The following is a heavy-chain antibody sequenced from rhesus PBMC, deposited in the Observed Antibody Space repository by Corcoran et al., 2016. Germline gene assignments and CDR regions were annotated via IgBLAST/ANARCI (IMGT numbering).Heavy chain of an antibody. CDR1: GGSISDDYY. CDR3: AREWWGDYYGY. V-gene: IGHV4-106*01. CDR2: IYGSGGGT. J-gene: IGHJ4*01. Sequence: QVQLQESGPGLVKPSETLSLTCAVSGGSISDDYYWSWTRQPPGKGLEWIGYIYGSGGGTNYNPFLNNRVTISIDPSKNQFSLKLSSVTAADTAVYYCAREWWGDYYGYWGQGVLVTVSS. D-gene: IGHD3-34*01.